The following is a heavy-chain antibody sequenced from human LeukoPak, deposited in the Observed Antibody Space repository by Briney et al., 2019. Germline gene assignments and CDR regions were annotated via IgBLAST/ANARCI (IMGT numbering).Heavy chain of an antibody. CDR1: GGSISSGYY. Sequence: SETLSLTCTVSGGSISSGYYWGWIRQPPGKGLQWIGSIHHSGSTYYNPSLKSRVTISVDTSRNQFSLKLNSVTAADTAVYYCAKSNGYGLVDIWGQGTMVTVSS. J-gene: IGHJ3*02. CDR3: AKSNGYGLVDI. D-gene: IGHD3-10*01. CDR2: IHHSGST. V-gene: IGHV4-38-2*02.